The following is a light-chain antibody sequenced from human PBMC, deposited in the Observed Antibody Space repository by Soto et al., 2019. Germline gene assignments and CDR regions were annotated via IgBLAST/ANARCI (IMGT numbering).Light chain of an antibody. J-gene: IGKJ1*01. Sequence: EIVIKHSPATLAVSPGERASLSCRASQSVSSNLAWYQQNPGQAPRLLIYGASSRATGIPDRFSGSGSGTDFTLTISRLEPEDFAVYYCQQYTTSSWTFGQGTKVDI. V-gene: IGKV3D-15*01. CDR2: GAS. CDR3: QQYTTSSWT. CDR1: QSVSSN.